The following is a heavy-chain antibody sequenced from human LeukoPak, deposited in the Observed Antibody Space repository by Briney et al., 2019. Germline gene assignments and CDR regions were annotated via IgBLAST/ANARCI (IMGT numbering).Heavy chain of an antibody. CDR1: GFTFSSYA. CDR2: ISYDGSNK. Sequence: GGSLRLSCAASGFTFSSYAMHWVRQAPGKGLEWVAVISYDGSNKYYADSVKGRFTISRDNSKNTLYLQMNSLRAEDTAVYYCARDRNYYDSSGYLDYWGQGTLVTVSS. CDR3: ARDRNYYDSSGYLDY. D-gene: IGHD3-22*01. V-gene: IGHV3-30*04. J-gene: IGHJ4*02.